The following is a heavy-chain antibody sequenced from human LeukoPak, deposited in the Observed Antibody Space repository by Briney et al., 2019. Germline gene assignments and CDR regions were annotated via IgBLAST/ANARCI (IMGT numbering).Heavy chain of an antibody. CDR1: GGSFSGYY. J-gene: IGHJ4*02. D-gene: IGHD5-12*01. V-gene: IGHV4-34*01. CDR2: IDHSGST. Sequence: KPSETLSLNCAVYGGSFSGYYWSWIRQPPGKGLEWIGEIDHSGSTNYNPSLKSRVTISVDTSKNQFSLKLSSVTAADTAVYYCARLYSGYDSPSYYFDYWGQGTLVTVSS. CDR3: ARLYSGYDSPSYYFDY.